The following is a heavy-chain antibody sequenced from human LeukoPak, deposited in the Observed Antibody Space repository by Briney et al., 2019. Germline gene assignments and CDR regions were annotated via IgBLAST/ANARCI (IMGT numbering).Heavy chain of an antibody. Sequence: GGSLRLSCAASGFTFSNAWMSWVRQAPGKGLEWVGRIKRKTDGGTTDYAAPVKGRFTISGDDSKNTLYLQMNSLKTEDTAVYYCTTEGGWYAYYFDYWGQGTLVTVSS. CDR3: TTEGGWYAYYFDY. D-gene: IGHD6-19*01. CDR2: IKRKTDGGTT. V-gene: IGHV3-15*01. J-gene: IGHJ4*02. CDR1: GFTFSNAW.